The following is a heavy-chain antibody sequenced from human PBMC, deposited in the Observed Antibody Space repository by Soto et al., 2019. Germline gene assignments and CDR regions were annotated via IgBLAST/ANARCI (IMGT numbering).Heavy chain of an antibody. CDR3: ARVQQRLWSGYYLPWFDP. CDR1: GDSVSSNSAA. V-gene: IGHV6-1*01. J-gene: IGHJ5*02. Sequence: PSQTLSLTCAISGDSVSSNSAAWNWIRQSPSRGLEWLGRTYYRSKWYNDYAVSVKSRITINPDTSKNQFSLQLNSVTPEDTAVNYCARVQQRLWSGYYLPWFDPWGKVTLGTVAS. CDR2: TYYRSKWYN. D-gene: IGHD3-3*01.